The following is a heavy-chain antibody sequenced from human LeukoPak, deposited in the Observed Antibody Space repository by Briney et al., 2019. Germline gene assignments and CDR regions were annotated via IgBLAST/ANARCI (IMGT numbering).Heavy chain of an antibody. J-gene: IGHJ5*02. CDR1: GFTVSSNY. V-gene: IGHV3-66*01. CDR3: AKGGSSSWYSWFDP. CDR2: IYSGGST. Sequence: PGGSLRLSCAASGFTVSSNYMSWVRQAPGKGLEWVSVIYSGGSTYYADSVKGRFTISRDNSKNTLYLQMNSLRAEDTALYYCAKGGSSSWYSWFDPWGQGTLVTVSS. D-gene: IGHD6-13*01.